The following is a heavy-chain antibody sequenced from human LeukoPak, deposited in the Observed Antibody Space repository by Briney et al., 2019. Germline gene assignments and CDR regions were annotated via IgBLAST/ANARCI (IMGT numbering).Heavy chain of an antibody. CDR2: INPNSGGT. J-gene: IGHJ4*02. V-gene: IGHV1-2*02. CDR3: ARGEYYGSGSYPYFDY. CDR1: GYTFTGYY. D-gene: IGHD3-10*01. Sequence: ASVKVSCKASGYTFTGYYMHWVRQAPGQGLEWTGWINPNSGGTNYAQKFQGRVTMTRDTSISTAYMELSRLRSDDTAVYYCARGEYYGSGSYPYFDYWGQGTLVTVSS.